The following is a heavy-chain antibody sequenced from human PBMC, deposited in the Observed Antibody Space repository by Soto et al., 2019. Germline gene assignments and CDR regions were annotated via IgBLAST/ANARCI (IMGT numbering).Heavy chain of an antibody. CDR2: INHSGST. Sequence: PSETLSLTCAVYGGSFSGYYWSWIRQPPGKGLEWIGEINHSGSTNYNPSLKSRVTISVDTSKNQFSLKLSSVTAADTAVYYCARGRRPGWLRLMVFDYWGQGTLVTVSS. V-gene: IGHV4-34*01. J-gene: IGHJ4*02. CDR3: ARGRRPGWLRLMVFDY. D-gene: IGHD5-12*01. CDR1: GGSFSGYY.